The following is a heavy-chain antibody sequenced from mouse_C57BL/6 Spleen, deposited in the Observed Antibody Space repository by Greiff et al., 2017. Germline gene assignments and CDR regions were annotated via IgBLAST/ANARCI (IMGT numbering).Heavy chain of an antibody. J-gene: IGHJ4*01. D-gene: IGHD1-1*01. CDR2: FYPGGGSI. CDR1: GYTFTEYT. CDR3: GRHGIYYYGSDYAMDY. Sequence: QVQLKESGAELVKPGASVKLSCKASGYTFTEYTIHWVKQRSGQGLEWIGWFYPGGGSIKYTEKFKDQATLTADKSSSTVYMELSRLTSEDSAVYFWGRHGIYYYGSDYAMDYWGQGTSVTVSS. V-gene: IGHV1-62-2*01.